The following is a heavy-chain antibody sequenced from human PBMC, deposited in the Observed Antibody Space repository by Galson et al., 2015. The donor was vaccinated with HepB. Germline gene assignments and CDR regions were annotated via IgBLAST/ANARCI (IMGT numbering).Heavy chain of an antibody. J-gene: IGHJ5*02. CDR1: GSTFTGYY. V-gene: IGHV1-2*02. Sequence: SVTVSCKASGSTFTGYYMHWVRQAPGQGLEWMGWINPNSGGTNYAQKFQGRVTMTRDTSISTAYMELSRLRSDDTAVYYCARDSHYGDYDSNWFDPWGQGTLVTVSS. CDR2: INPNSGGT. CDR3: ARDSHYGDYDSNWFDP. D-gene: IGHD4-17*01.